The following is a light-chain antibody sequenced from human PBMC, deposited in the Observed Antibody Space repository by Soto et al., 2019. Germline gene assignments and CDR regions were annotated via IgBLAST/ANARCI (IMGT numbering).Light chain of an antibody. CDR3: QQYNSYSRT. Sequence: DIQMTQSPSTLSASVGDSVTITCRASQSITSSLAWYQQKPGKAPKLLIYKASSLESGVPSRFSGSGSGTEFTLTISSLQPDDFATYYCQQYNSYSRTFGQGTKVDI. CDR2: KAS. J-gene: IGKJ1*01. CDR1: QSITSS. V-gene: IGKV1-5*03.